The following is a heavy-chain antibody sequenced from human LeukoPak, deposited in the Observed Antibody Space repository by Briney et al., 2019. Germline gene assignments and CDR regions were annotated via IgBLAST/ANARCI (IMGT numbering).Heavy chain of an antibody. J-gene: IGHJ6*03. D-gene: IGHD1-14*01. V-gene: IGHV3-64*01. CDR1: GFTFSSYA. Sequence: GGSLRLSCAASGFTFSSYAMHWVRQAPGKGLEYVSAISSNGGSTYYANSVKGRFTISRDNSKNTLYLQMNSLTAEDTAVYYCAKNGEPHYYMDVWGKGTTVTVSS. CDR2: ISSNGGST. CDR3: AKNGEPHYYMDV.